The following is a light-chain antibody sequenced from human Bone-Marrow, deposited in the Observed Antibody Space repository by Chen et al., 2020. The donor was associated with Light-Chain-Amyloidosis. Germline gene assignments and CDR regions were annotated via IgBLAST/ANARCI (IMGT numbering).Light chain of an antibody. CDR2: DNN. Sequence: QSVLTQPPSVSAAPGQKVTISCSGSTSNIGNNFVSWYQQFPGTAPKLLIYDNNRRPAGIPDRFSGSKSGTSATLGITGLQTGDEADYYCGAWDIGLGTVMFGGGTKLTVL. J-gene: IGLJ3*02. V-gene: IGLV1-51*01. CDR1: TSNIGNNF. CDR3: GAWDIGLGTVM.